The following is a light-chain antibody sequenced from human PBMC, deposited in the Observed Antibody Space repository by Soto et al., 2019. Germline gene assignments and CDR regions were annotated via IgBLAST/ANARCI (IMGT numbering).Light chain of an antibody. CDR1: QSVSSSY. V-gene: IGKV3-20*01. CDR3: QQYGGSP. CDR2: GAS. Sequence: ETVLTQSPGTLSLSPGERATLSCRASQSVSSSYLAWYQQKPGQAPRLLTYGASSRATGIPDRFSGSGSGTDFTLTISRLEPEDFAVYYCQQYGGSPFGGGTKVEIK. J-gene: IGKJ4*01.